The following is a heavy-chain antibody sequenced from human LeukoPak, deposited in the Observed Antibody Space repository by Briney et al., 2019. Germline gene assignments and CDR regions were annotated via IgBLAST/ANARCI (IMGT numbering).Heavy chain of an antibody. CDR3: ARDPEAHYYYYMDV. V-gene: IGHV3-48*01. J-gene: IGHJ6*03. CDR1: GSTFSSYS. CDR2: ISSSSSTI. Sequence: GGSLRLSCAASGSTFSSYSMNWVRQAPGKGLEWVSYISSSSSTIYYADSVKGRFTISRDNAKNSLYLQMNSLRAEDTAVYYCARDPEAHYYYYMDVWGKGTTVTVSS.